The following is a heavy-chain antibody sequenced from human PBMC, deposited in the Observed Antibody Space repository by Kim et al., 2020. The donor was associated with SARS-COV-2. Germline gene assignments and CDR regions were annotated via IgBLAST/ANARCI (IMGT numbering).Heavy chain of an antibody. D-gene: IGHD6-13*01. CDR2: ISAYNGNT. CDR3: ARASSSWSQGLIDY. V-gene: IGHV1-18*01. Sequence: ASVKVSCKASGYTFTSYGISWVRQAPGQGLEWMGWISAYNGNTNYAQKLQGRVTMTTDTSTSTAYMELRSLRSDDTAVYYCARASSSWSQGLIDYWGQGTLVTVSS. CDR1: GYTFTSYG. J-gene: IGHJ4*02.